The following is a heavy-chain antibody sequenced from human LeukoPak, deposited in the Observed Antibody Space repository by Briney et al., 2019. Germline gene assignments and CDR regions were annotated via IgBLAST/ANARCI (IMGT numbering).Heavy chain of an antibody. Sequence: SEILSLTCTVSGGSISSYYWSWIRQPAGKGLEWIGRIYTSGSTNYNPSLKSRVTMSVDTSKNQFSLKLSSVTAADTAVYYCARDRRYYYDSSGYFYYYYYYYYMDVWGKGTTVTVSS. D-gene: IGHD3-22*01. J-gene: IGHJ6*03. CDR3: ARDRRYYYDSSGYFYYYYYYYYMDV. CDR2: IYTSGST. CDR1: GGSISSYY. V-gene: IGHV4-4*07.